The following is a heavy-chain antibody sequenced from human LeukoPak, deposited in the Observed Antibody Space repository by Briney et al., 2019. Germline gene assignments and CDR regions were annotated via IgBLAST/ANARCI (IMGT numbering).Heavy chain of an antibody. CDR3: AKIAMVRGAINTYNWFEP. V-gene: IGHV3-23*01. J-gene: IGHJ5*02. CDR1: GFTFSSYA. D-gene: IGHD3-10*01. Sequence: GGSLRLSCAASGFTFSSYAMSWVHQAPGKGLEWVSAISGSGGSTYYADSVKGRFTISRDNSKNTLYLQMNSLRAEDTAVYYCAKIAMVRGAINTYNWFEPWGQGTLVTVSS. CDR2: ISGSGGST.